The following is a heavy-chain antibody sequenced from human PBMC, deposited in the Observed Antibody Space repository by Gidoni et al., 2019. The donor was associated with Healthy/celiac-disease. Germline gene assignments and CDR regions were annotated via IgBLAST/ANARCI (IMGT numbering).Heavy chain of an antibody. CDR3: ARESSRFSIHAFDI. V-gene: IGHV3-13*05. Sequence: EVQLVESGGGLVQPGGSLRLSCAASVFTFISYDMPWVRQATGKGLEWVSAMGTAGDPYYPGSVKGRFTIARENAKNSLYLQMNSLRAGDTAVYYCARESSRFSIHAFDIWGQGTMVTVSS. J-gene: IGHJ3*02. CDR1: VFTFISYD. CDR2: MGTAGDP. D-gene: IGHD3-3*02.